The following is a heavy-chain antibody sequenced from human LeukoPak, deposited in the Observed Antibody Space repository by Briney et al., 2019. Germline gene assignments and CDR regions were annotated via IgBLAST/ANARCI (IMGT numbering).Heavy chain of an antibody. Sequence: PGGSLRLSCAVSEFSFSNFGLSWVRQAPGKRLEWVSAIRRSDGSKHYADSVKGRFTISRDNSKNTMYLQMNGLRAEDTAVYYCARGLESKDTRPHYWGQGTLVSVST. J-gene: IGHJ4*02. V-gene: IGHV3-23*01. CDR3: ARGLESKDTRPHY. CDR1: EFSFSNFG. CDR2: IRRSDGSK. D-gene: IGHD1-1*01.